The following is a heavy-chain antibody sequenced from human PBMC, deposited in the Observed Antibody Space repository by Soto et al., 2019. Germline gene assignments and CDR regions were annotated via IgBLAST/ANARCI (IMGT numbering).Heavy chain of an antibody. Sequence: GGSLRLSCAASGFTFSSYSMNWVRQAPGKGLEWVSYISSSSSTIYYADSVKGRFTISRDNAKNSLYLQMNSLRAEDTAVYYGARDSGDIDAFDIWGQGTMVTVSS. CDR3: ARDSGDIDAFDI. D-gene: IGHD3-10*01. CDR2: ISSSSSTI. J-gene: IGHJ3*02. V-gene: IGHV3-48*04. CDR1: GFTFSSYS.